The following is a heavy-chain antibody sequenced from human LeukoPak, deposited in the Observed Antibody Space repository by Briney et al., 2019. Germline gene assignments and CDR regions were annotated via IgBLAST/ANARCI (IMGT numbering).Heavy chain of an antibody. V-gene: IGHV1-2*02. Sequence: GASVKVSCKASGYTFTGYYMHWVRQAPGQGLEWMGWINPNSGGTNYAQKFQGRVTMTRDTSISTAYMELSRLRSDDTAVYYCARPLAVAGAGLDYWGQGTLVTVSS. D-gene: IGHD6-19*01. CDR2: INPNSGGT. CDR3: ARPLAVAGAGLDY. J-gene: IGHJ4*02. CDR1: GYTFTGYY.